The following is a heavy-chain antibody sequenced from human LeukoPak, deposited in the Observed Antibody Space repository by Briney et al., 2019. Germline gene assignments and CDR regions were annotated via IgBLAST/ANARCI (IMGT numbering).Heavy chain of an antibody. D-gene: IGHD3-10*01. V-gene: IGHV3-11*04. J-gene: IGHJ4*02. CDR3: TREDYYYAAGY. CDR1: GFTFSDYY. CDR2: ISGDGATR. Sequence: GGSLRLSCAASGFTFSDYYMSWVRQAPGKGLEWVSDISGDGATRYYADSVRGRFTVSGDNTRNSLFLQMHSLRAEDKAIYYCTREDYYYAAGYWGQGTLVTVSS.